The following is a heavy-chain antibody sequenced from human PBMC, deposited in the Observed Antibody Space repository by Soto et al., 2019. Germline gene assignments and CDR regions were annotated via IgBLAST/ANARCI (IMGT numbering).Heavy chain of an antibody. J-gene: IGHJ4*02. CDR2: IIPIFGTA. CDR1: GGTFSSYA. CDR3: ASRGGSGSWFDY. Sequence: QVQLVQSGAEVKKPGSSVKVSCKASGGTFSSYAISWVRQAPGQGLEWMGGIIPIFGTANYAQKFQGRVTITADEATRTGYMGLSRLRSEDTAVYDGASRGGSGSWFDYWGQGTMVAVSS. V-gene: IGHV1-69*12. D-gene: IGHD3-10*01.